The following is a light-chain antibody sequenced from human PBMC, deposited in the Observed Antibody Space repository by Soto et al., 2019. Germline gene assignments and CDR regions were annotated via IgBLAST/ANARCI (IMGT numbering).Light chain of an antibody. Sequence: QPVLTQPPSASGSPGQSVTISCTGTSSDGGGYNYVSWYQQYPGRAPKLMIYEVTKRPSGVPDRFSGSKSGNTASLTVSGLQAEDEADYYCSSYAASNNFYFVFGGGTKLTVL. CDR2: EVT. J-gene: IGLJ3*02. CDR1: SSDGGGYNY. V-gene: IGLV2-8*01. CDR3: SSYAASNNFYFV.